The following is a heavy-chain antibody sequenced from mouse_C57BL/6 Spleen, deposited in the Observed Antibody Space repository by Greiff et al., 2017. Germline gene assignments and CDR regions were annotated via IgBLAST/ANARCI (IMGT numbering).Heavy chain of an antibody. CDR3: ARDRWLLPTFDY. CDR1: GFTFSSYA. Sequence: EVMLVESGGGLVKPGGSLKLSCAASGFTFSSYAMSWVRQTPEKRLEWVATISDGGSYTYYPDNVKGRFTISRDNAKNNLYLQMSHLKSEDTAMYYCARDRWLLPTFDYWGQGTTRTVSS. D-gene: IGHD2-3*01. CDR2: ISDGGSYT. J-gene: IGHJ2*01. V-gene: IGHV5-4*01.